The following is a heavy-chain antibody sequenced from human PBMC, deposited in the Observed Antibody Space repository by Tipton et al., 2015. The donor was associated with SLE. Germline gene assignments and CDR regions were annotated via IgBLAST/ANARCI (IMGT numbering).Heavy chain of an antibody. CDR3: ARAGSGGLTSLDYYYYMDV. CDR1: GGSISSYY. D-gene: IGHD3-10*01. J-gene: IGHJ6*03. V-gene: IGHV4-59*01. CDR2: IYYSGST. Sequence: TLSLTCTVSGGSISSYYWSWIRQPPGKGLEWIGYIYYSGSTNYNPSLKSRVTISVDTSKNQFSLKLSSVTAADTAVYYCARAGSGGLTSLDYYYYMDVWGEGTTVTVSS.